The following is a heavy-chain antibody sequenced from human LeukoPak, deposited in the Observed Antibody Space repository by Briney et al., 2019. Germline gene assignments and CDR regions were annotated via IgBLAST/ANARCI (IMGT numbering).Heavy chain of an antibody. CDR2: INPSGGST. CDR1: GYTFTSYY. D-gene: IGHD2-8*01. J-gene: IGHJ4*02. V-gene: IGHV1-46*01. Sequence: ASVKVSCKASGYTFTSYYMHWVRQAPGQGLEWMGIINPSGGSTSYAQKFQGGVTMTRDTSISTAYMELSRLRSDDTAVYYCARDPTNGVSYFDYWGQGTLVTVSS. CDR3: ARDPTNGVSYFDY.